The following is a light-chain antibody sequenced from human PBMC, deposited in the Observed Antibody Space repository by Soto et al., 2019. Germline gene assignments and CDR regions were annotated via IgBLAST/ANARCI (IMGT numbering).Light chain of an antibody. CDR3: QQYNNWPPWT. CDR2: GAS. Sequence: EIVMTQSPATLSVSPGERATLSCRASQSINSNLAWYQQKPGQAPRLLIFGASTRATGIPARFSGSGSGTEFTLTISSLQSEDFALYYCQQYNNWPPWTFGQGTKVEIK. V-gene: IGKV3-15*01. CDR1: QSINSN. J-gene: IGKJ1*01.